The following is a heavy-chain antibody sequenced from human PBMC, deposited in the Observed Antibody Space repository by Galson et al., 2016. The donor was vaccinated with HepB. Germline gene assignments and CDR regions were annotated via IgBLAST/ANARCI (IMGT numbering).Heavy chain of an antibody. CDR2: IFYTGST. Sequence: SETLSLTCEVSGGSISRYYWSWIRQPPGKGLEWIGYIFYTGSTKYNPSLKSRVTISVDTSKNQFSLKLSSVTAAVTAIYYCARDFDPFDPWGQGTLVTVSS. V-gene: IGHV4-59*01. CDR1: GGSISRYY. J-gene: IGHJ5*02. D-gene: IGHD3-9*01. CDR3: ARDFDPFDP.